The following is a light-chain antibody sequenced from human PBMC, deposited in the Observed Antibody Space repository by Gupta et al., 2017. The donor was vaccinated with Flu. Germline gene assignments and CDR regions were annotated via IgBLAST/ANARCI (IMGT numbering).Light chain of an antibody. V-gene: IGLV1-40*01. Sequence: QSVLTQPPSVSGAPGPRVPISCAGSSSNIGAGYDVHWYQQLPGKVPKLLIHTNNNRPSGVPDRFSGSKSATSASLAITGLQAADEADYYCQSYDSSLSGSVFGGGTKLTVL. J-gene: IGLJ3*02. CDR3: QSYDSSLSGSV. CDR2: TNN. CDR1: SSNIGAGYD.